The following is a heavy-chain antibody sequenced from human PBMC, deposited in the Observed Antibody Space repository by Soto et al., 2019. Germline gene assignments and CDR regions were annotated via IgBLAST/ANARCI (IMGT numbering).Heavy chain of an antibody. CDR3: ARDKDYGRGEESAFGV. J-gene: IGHJ3*01. CDR1: GVNVSSNY. Sequence: EVQLVESGGNLVQPGGSLRLSCAASGVNVSSNYMSWVRQAPGKGLERVSVIHSGGSTYYADSVKGRFTISRDNSKNTLYLEMNRLRAEDTAVYYCARDKDYGRGEESAFGVWGQGTMVTVSS. D-gene: IGHD3-10*01. CDR2: IHSGGST. V-gene: IGHV3-66*01.